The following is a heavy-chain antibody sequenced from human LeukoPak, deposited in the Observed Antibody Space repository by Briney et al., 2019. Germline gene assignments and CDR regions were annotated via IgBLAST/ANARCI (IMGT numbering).Heavy chain of an antibody. J-gene: IGHJ4*02. Sequence: SGGSLRLSCAASGFTFSSYAMSWVRQAPGKGLEWVSVIYSGGSTYYADSVKGRFTISRDNSKNTLYLQMNSLRAEDTAVYYCARVYDYGDYGFDYWGQGTLVTVSS. CDR3: ARVYDYGDYGFDY. V-gene: IGHV3-66*01. CDR2: IYSGGST. CDR1: GFTFSSYA. D-gene: IGHD4-17*01.